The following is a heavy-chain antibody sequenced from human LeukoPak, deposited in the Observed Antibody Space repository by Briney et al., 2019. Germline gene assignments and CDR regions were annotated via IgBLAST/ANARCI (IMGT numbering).Heavy chain of an antibody. CDR2: IYPGDSDA. CDR3: ARLDEYSSSGAFDY. J-gene: IGHJ4*02. CDR1: GYSFTNYW. D-gene: IGHD6-6*01. Sequence: GESLKIPCKGSGYSFTNYWIGWVRQMPGKGLEWMGIIYPGDSDARYSPSFQGQVPISADKSISTAYLQWSSLKASDTAMYYCARLDEYSSSGAFDYWGQGTLVTVSS. V-gene: IGHV5-51*01.